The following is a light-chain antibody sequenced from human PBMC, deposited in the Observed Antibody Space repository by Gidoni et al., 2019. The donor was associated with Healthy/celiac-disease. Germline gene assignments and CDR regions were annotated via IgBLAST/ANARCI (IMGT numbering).Light chain of an antibody. V-gene: IGKV3-20*01. CDR2: GAS. CDR1: QSVSSSY. J-gene: IGKJ2*04. Sequence: EIVLTQSPGTLSLSPGERATLSCRASQSVSSSYLAWYQQKPGQAPRLLIYGASSRATSIPDRFSGSGSGTDFTLTISRLEPEDFAVYYCQQYGSSPMCSFXXXTKLEIK. CDR3: QQYGSSPMCS.